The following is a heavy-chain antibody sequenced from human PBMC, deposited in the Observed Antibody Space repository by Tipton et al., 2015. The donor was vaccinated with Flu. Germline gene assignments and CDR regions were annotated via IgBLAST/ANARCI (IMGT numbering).Heavy chain of an antibody. Sequence: GSLRLSCAASGFTFSNYWMHWVRQAPGKGLEWVAHINQDGSEKNYVDSVKGRFTISRDNAKNSLYLQMNSLRADDTALYYCVRFAGGSWGQGTLVTVSS. J-gene: IGHJ5*02. CDR3: VRFAGGS. D-gene: IGHD3-16*01. CDR1: GFTFSNYW. V-gene: IGHV3-7*01. CDR2: INQDGSEK.